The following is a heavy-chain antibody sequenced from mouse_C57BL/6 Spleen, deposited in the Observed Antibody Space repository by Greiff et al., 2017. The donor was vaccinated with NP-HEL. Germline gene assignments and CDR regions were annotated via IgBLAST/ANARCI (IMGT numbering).Heavy chain of an antibody. CDR3: ARFLTGSFDY. J-gene: IGHJ2*01. Sequence: VKLMESGAELVKPGASVKISCKASGYAFSSYWMNWVKQRPGKGLEWIGQIYPGDGDTNYNGKFKGKATLTADKSSSTAYMQLSSLTSEDSAVYFCARFLTGSFDYWGQGTTLTVSS. V-gene: IGHV1-80*01. CDR2: IYPGDGDT. CDR1: GYAFSSYW. D-gene: IGHD4-1*01.